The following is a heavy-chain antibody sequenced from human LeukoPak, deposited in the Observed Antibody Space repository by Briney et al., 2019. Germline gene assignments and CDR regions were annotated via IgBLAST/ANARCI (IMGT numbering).Heavy chain of an antibody. J-gene: IGHJ4*02. Sequence: GGSVSLLCAASGVTFSMYGMRCVRQAPGKGLEWVALISSDGNDILYGDSVEGRFTISTADSTTTMYLQINSPTAEATAVYYCTTKVIRGNSGDDYDDSGQGTLVTVSS. CDR1: GVTFSMYG. CDR3: TTKVIRGNSGDDYDD. V-gene: IGHV3-30*03. CDR2: ISSDGNDI. D-gene: IGHD5-12*01.